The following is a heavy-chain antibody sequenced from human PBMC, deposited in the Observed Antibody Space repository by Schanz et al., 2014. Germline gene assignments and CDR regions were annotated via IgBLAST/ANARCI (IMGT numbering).Heavy chain of an antibody. CDR2: ISAFDDKT. J-gene: IGHJ3*01. V-gene: IGHV1-18*01. CDR1: GYIFGSHG. CDR3: ARETTIITGGAFDV. Sequence: QLMQSGSEVRKPGASVKVSCKASGYIFGSHGMTWVRQAPGQGPELMGWISAFDDKTDYAQNFQGRLVMTTDTSTTTVYIELRGLRSDDTAVYYCARETTIITGGAFDVWGQGTRVTVSS. D-gene: IGHD3-9*01.